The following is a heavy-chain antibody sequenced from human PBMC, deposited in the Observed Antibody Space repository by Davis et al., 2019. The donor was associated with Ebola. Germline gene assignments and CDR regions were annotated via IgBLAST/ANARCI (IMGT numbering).Heavy chain of an antibody. D-gene: IGHD1-7*01. CDR2: IIPILATT. J-gene: IGHJ3*02. Sequence: SVKVSCKASGGTFSSYSISWVRQAPGQGVEWMGGIIPILATTNSTQKLQGRVTITADEYTTTVYMEMSSLRSEDTAVYYCATSARTAGVTGASFRDAFDIWGQGTMVTVSS. CDR3: ATSARTAGVTGASFRDAFDI. V-gene: IGHV1-69*13. CDR1: GGTFSSYS.